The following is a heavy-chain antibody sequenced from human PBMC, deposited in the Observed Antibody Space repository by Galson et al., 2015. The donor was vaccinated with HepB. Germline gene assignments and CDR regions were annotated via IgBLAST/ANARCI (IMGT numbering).Heavy chain of an antibody. J-gene: IGHJ3*02. CDR2: INPSGGST. CDR1: GYTFTSYY. D-gene: IGHD3-10*01. CDR3: ARTYYYGSGSYSDAFDI. Sequence: SVKVSCKASGYTFTSYYMHWVRQAPGQGLEWMGIINPSGGSTSYAQKLQGRVTMTRDTSTSTVYMELSSLRSEDTAVYYCARTYYYGSGSYSDAFDIWGQGTMVTVSS. V-gene: IGHV1-46*04.